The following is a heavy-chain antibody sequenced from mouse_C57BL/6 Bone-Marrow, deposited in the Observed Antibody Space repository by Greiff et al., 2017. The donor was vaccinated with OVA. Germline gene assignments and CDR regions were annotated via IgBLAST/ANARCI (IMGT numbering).Heavy chain of an antibody. CDR2: ISNLAYSI. D-gene: IGHD2-12*01. CDR3: ASLRRGYYAMDY. V-gene: IGHV5-15*01. J-gene: IGHJ4*01. Sequence: EVKLMESGGGLVQPGGSLKLSCAASGFTFSDYGMAWVRQAPRKGPEWVAFISNLAYSIYYADTVTGRFTISRENAKNTLYLEMSSLRSEDTAMYYCASLRRGYYAMDYWGQGTSVTVSS. CDR1: GFTFSDYG.